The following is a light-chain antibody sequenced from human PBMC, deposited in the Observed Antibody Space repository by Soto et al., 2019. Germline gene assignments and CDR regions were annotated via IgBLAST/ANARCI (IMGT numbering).Light chain of an antibody. CDR2: GAS. V-gene: IGKV3-20*01. J-gene: IGKJ1*01. CDR3: QQYGSSPWT. Sequence: ENVLRQSPGTVSLSPGERDTLSCRASQSVSSSCLAWYQQKPGQAPRLLIYGASSRATGIPDRFSGSGSGTDFTLTISGLEPEDFAVYYCQQYGSSPWTFGQGTKVEIK. CDR1: QSVSSSC.